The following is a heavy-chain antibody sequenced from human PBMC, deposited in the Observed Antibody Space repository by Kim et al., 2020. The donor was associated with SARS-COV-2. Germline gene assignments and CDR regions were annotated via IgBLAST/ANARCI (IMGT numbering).Heavy chain of an antibody. V-gene: IGHV3-74*01. CDR3: ARDIGITMIVVVITRSGGMDV. CDR2: INSDGSST. CDR1: GFTFSSYW. J-gene: IGHJ6*02. Sequence: GGSLRLSCATSGFTFSSYWMHWVRQAPGKGLVWVSRINSDGSSTSYADSVKGRFTISRDNAKNTLYLQMNSLRAEDTAVYYCARDIGITMIVVVITRSGGMDVWGQGTTVIVSS. D-gene: IGHD3-22*01.